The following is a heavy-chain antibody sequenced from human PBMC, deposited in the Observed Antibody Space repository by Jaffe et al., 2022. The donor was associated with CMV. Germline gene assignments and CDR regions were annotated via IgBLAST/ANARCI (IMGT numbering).Heavy chain of an antibody. J-gene: IGHJ4*02. CDR3: ARGLEWWLVRDGYYFDY. CDR1: GGSFSGYY. Sequence: QVQLQQWGAGLLKPSETLSLTCAVYGGSFSGYYWSWIRQPPGKGLEWIGEINHSGSTNYNPSLKSRVTISVDTSKNQFSLKLSSVTAADTAVYYCARGLEWWLVRDGYYFDYWGQGTLVTVSS. D-gene: IGHD6-19*01. V-gene: IGHV4-34*01. CDR2: INHSGST.